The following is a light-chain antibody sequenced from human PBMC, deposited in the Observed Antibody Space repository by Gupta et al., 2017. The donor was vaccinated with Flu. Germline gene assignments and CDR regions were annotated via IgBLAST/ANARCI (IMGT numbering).Light chain of an antibody. V-gene: IGKV2-28*01. CDR2: LGS. CDR1: QSRLHSNGYNY. Sequence: ISCRSSQSRLHSNGYNYLDWYLQKPGQSPQLLIYLGSNRASGVPDRFSGSGSGTDFTLKISRVEAEDVGVYYCMQALQTPLTFGPGTKVDIK. J-gene: IGKJ3*01. CDR3: MQALQTPLT.